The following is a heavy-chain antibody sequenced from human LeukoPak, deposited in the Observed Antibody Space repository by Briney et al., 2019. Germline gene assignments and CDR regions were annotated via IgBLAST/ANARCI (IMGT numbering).Heavy chain of an antibody. V-gene: IGHV5-51*01. Sequence: GESLKISCKGSGYSFPNYWIGWVRQMPGKGLEWMEIIYPGDSDTRYSPSFQGQVTISADKSISTAYLQWSSLKASDTAMYYCATKGVVAATGFDYWGQGTLVTVSS. D-gene: IGHD2-15*01. CDR3: ATKGVVAATGFDY. CDR2: IYPGDSDT. J-gene: IGHJ4*02. CDR1: GYSFPNYW.